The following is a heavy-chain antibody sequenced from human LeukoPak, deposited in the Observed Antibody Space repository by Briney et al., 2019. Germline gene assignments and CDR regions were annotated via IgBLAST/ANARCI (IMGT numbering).Heavy chain of an antibody. CDR1: GFTFSSYG. Sequence: GGSLRLSCAASGFTFSSYGMHWVRQAPGRGLEWVSIISYDGSNKYYADSVMGRFTISRDNSKSTLYLQMNSLSTEDTAVYFCATLRYGSGSYYADYWGQGTLVTVSS. D-gene: IGHD3-10*01. J-gene: IGHJ4*02. CDR3: ATLRYGSGSYYADY. V-gene: IGHV3-30*03. CDR2: ISYDGSNK.